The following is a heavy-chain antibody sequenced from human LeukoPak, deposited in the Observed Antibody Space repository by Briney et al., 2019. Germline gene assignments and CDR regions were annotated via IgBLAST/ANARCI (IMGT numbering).Heavy chain of an antibody. V-gene: IGHV3-15*01. J-gene: IGHJ4*02. Sequence: PGESLRLSCAASGFGFTAAWMSWVRQAPGKGPEWVRRIKSRGGGETTDYAAPVTGRITISRDDSQNTLYLQINGLKIEDTGVYYCAWQTKYDFGRMDYWGLGTLVTVSS. D-gene: IGHD3-3*01. CDR1: GFGFTAAW. CDR2: IKSRGGGETT. CDR3: AWQTKYDFGRMDY.